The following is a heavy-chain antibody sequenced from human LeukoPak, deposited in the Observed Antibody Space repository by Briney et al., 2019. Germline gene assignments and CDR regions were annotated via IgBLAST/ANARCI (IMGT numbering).Heavy chain of an antibody. CDR1: GYTFTKYC. CDR2: VSAYNGAT. D-gene: IGHD2-15*01. CDR3: ASHRVLSLVADAFDI. Sequence: ASVKVSCKTSGYTFTKYCVSGVGQAPGQGREGMGWVSAYNGATNYEQMLQGRVNMTTDPSTSTAYMELRSLPSADTAVYYRASHRVLSLVADAFDIWGHGTMVTLSS. V-gene: IGHV1-18*01. J-gene: IGHJ3*02.